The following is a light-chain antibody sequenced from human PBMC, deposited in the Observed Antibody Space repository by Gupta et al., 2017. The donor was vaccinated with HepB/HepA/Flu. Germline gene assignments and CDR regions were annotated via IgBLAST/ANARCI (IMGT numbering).Light chain of an antibody. CDR2: GAS. CDR1: QSVSSSY. V-gene: IGKV3-20*01. J-gene: IGKJ2*04. CDR3: QQYGSSPCS. Sequence: EIVLTQSPRTLSLSPGERATLSCRASQSVSSSYLAWYQQKPGQAPRLLIYGASSRATGIPDRFSGSGSGTDFTLTISRLEPEDFAVYYCQQYGSSPCSFGQGTKLEIK.